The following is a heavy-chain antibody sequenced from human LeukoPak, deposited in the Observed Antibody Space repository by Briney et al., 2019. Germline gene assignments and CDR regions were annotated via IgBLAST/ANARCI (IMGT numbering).Heavy chain of an antibody. D-gene: IGHD3-22*01. CDR1: GGSISSYY. J-gene: IGHJ5*02. Sequence: SETLPLTCTVSGGSISSYYWSWIRQPAGKGLEWIGRIYTSGSTNYNPSLKSRVTISVDTSKNQFSLKLSSVTAADTAVYYCARESPFYDSSGYYYNWFDPWGQGTLVTVSS. V-gene: IGHV4-4*07. CDR2: IYTSGST. CDR3: ARESPFYDSSGYYYNWFDP.